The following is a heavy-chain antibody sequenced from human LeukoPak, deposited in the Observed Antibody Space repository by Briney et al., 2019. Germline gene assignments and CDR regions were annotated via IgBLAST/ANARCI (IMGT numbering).Heavy chain of an antibody. CDR2: IYHSGST. Sequence: SETLSLTCTVSGYSISSGYYWGWIRQPPGKGLEWIGSIYHSGSTFYSPSLKSRVTISVDTSKNQFSLKLYSVTAADTAVYYCARPLHHYDSSGYYSGFRYWGQGALVTVSS. CDR3: ARPLHHYDSSGYYSGFRY. CDR1: GYSISSGYY. J-gene: IGHJ4*02. D-gene: IGHD3-22*01. V-gene: IGHV4-38-2*02.